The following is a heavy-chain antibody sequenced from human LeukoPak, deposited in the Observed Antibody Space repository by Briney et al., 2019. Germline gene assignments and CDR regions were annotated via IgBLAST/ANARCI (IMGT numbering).Heavy chain of an antibody. CDR1: GYTFTRYY. V-gene: IGHV1-46*01. CDR2: INPSGGST. Sequence: ASVKVSCKASGYTFTRYYMHWVRQAPGQGLEWMGIINPSGGSTSYAQKFQGRVTMTRDTSTSTVYMEPSSLRFEDTAVFYCARASSELLTLDYWGQGTLVTVSS. J-gene: IGHJ4*02. CDR3: ARASSELLTLDY. D-gene: IGHD6-19*01.